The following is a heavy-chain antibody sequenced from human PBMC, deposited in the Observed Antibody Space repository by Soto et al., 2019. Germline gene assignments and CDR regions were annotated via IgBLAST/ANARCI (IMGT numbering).Heavy chain of an antibody. D-gene: IGHD3-16*01. V-gene: IGHV1-18*01. Sequence: QVQLVQSGAEVKNPGASVKVSCKASGYTFTRYGIGWARQAPGQGLEWMGWINTDNGNTNYAQNVQGRVPLTKDTSTSTAYMELRSLRSNDTAIYYCAMVDVYVTPSPQDVWGQGTTVIVSS. CDR3: AMVDVYVTPSPQDV. CDR2: INTDNGNT. CDR1: GYTFTRYG. J-gene: IGHJ6*02.